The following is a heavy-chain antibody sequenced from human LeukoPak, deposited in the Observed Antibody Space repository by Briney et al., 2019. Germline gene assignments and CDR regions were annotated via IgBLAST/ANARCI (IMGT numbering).Heavy chain of an antibody. CDR3: ARDIISFIEGVIQH. J-gene: IGHJ4*02. D-gene: IGHD3-16*02. V-gene: IGHV3-23*01. CDR2: ISGSGDRK. CDR1: GGSISSYY. Sequence: ETLSLTCTVSGGSISSYYWGWIRQPPGKELEWVSAISGSGDRKNYADSVKGRFTISRDNSMNTLYLQTNTLRAEDTAVYYCARDIISFIEGVIQHWGQGTLVTVSS.